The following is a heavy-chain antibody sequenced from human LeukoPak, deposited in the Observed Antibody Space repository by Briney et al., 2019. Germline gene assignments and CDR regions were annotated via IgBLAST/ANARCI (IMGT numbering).Heavy chain of an antibody. Sequence: SETLSLTCAVYGGSFSGYYWSWIRQPAGKGLEWIGRIYTSGSTNYNPSLKSRVTISVDTSKNQFSLKLSSVTAADTAVYYCARVGGSYYKIDYWGQGTLVTVSS. V-gene: IGHV4-59*10. CDR2: IYTSGST. CDR1: GGSFSGYY. CDR3: ARVGGSYYKIDY. D-gene: IGHD1-26*01. J-gene: IGHJ4*02.